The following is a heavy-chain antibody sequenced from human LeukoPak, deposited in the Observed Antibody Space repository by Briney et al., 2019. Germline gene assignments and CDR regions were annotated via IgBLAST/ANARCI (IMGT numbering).Heavy chain of an antibody. CDR1: GFTFSNYY. V-gene: IGHV3-7*01. D-gene: IGHD6-19*01. CDR3: ARRLAVAGVGDF. CDR2: IKQDGSEE. J-gene: IGHJ4*02. Sequence: PGGSLRLSCAASGFTFSNYYMTWVRQAPGKGLEWVANIKQDGSEEYYVDSVKGRFTIPRDNAKSSLYLQMNSLRADDTAVYFCARRLAVAGVGDFWGQGTLVTVSS.